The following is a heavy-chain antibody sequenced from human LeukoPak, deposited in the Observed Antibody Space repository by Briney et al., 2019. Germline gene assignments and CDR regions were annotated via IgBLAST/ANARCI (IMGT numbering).Heavy chain of an antibody. CDR1: GFSFSSYG. CDR2: IRYDGSDK. V-gene: IGHV3-33*01. CDR3: ARDLLLWFGELSGDSDY. D-gene: IGHD3-10*01. J-gene: IGHJ4*02. Sequence: GGSLRLSCAASGFSFSSYGMHWVRQAPGKGLEWVAVIRYDGSDKYYAGSVKGRFTISRDNSKNTLYLQMNSLRAEDTAVYYCARDLLLWFGELSGDSDYWGQGTLVTVSS.